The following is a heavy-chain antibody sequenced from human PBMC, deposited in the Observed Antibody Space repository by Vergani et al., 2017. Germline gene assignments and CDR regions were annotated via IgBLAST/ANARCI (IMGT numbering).Heavy chain of an antibody. Sequence: EVQLLESGGGLVQPGGSLRLSCAASGFTFSSYAMSWVRQAPGKGLEWVSAISGSGGSTYYADSVKGRFTISRDNSKNTLYLQMNSLRAEDTAVYYCAKDAKGFGELLSTTLKGFFDYWGQGTLVTVSS. J-gene: IGHJ4*02. CDR2: ISGSGGST. CDR1: GFTFSSYA. D-gene: IGHD3-10*01. CDR3: AKDAKGFGELLSTTLKGFFDY. V-gene: IGHV3-23*01.